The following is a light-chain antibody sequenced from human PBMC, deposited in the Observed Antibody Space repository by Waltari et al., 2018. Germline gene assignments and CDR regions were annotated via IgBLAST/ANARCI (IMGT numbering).Light chain of an antibody. CDR3: QQRSNWPIT. CDR2: DAS. V-gene: IGKV3-11*01. CDR1: LTVSSY. J-gene: IGKJ5*01. Sequence: EIVLTQSPATLSLSPGERATLSCRASLTVSSYLAWYQQKPGQAPRLLIYDASNRATGISARFSGSGSGTAFTLTISSLEPEDFAVYYCQQRSNWPITFGQGTRLEIK.